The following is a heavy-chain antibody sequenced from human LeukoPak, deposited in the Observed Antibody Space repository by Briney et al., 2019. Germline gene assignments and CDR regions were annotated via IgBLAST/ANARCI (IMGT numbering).Heavy chain of an antibody. CDR3: ATTRGYFYY. D-gene: IGHD1-14*01. CDR1: AYTFTDYC. V-gene: IGHV1-2*06. Sequence: ASVKVSCKASAYTFTDYCVHWVRQAPGQGLEWMGRINPSSGDTNYAQNFQGRVTMTRDTSISTAYMELSRLRSDDTAVYYCATTRGYFYYWGQGTLVTVSS. CDR2: INPSSGDT. J-gene: IGHJ4*02.